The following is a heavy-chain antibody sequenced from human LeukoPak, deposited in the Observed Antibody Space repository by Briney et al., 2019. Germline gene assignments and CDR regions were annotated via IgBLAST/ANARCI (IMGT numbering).Heavy chain of an antibody. J-gene: IGHJ4*02. V-gene: IGHV3-23*01. D-gene: IGHD6-13*01. Sequence: GGSVRLSCAASGFIFNTYAIHWVRQAPGKGLECVSGICGRGGCTYYADSVKGRFTISRDNSKTTVYLQMNSLTADDTAIYYCAKTTVGYSSSRCPGWPADCSGQGTLVTVSS. CDR1: GFIFNTYA. CDR3: AKTTVGYSSSRCPGWPADC. CDR2: ICGRGGCT.